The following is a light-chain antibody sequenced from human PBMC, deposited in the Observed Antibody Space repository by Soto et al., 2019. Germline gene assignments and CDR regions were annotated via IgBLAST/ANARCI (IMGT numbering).Light chain of an antibody. Sequence: VLTQSPGALSLSPGERATLSCRGSQSVSSSFLAWYQQKPGQAPRLLISGASNRATGIPDRFSGSGSGTDFTLTISRLEPEDFAVYYCQQYGNSPRTFGQGTKVDIK. CDR3: QQYGNSPRT. J-gene: IGKJ1*01. CDR1: QSVSSSF. CDR2: GAS. V-gene: IGKV3-20*01.